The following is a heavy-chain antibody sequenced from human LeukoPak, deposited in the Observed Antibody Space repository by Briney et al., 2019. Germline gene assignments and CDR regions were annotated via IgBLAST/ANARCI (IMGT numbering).Heavy chain of an antibody. CDR2: ISYDGSNK. D-gene: IGHD5-18*01. CDR1: GFTFSSYG. J-gene: IGHJ3*01. V-gene: IGHV3-30*03. CDR3: ARGIQLWPHDAFDV. Sequence: GGSLRLSCAASGFTFSSYGMHWVRQAPGKGLEWVAVISYDGSNKYYADSVKGRFTISSDNAKNSLYLQMNSLRAEDTAVYYCARGIQLWPHDAFDVWGQGTMVTVSS.